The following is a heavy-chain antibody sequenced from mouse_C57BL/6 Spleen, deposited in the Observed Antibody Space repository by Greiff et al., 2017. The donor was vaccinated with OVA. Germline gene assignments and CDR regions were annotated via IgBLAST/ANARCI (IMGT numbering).Heavy chain of an antibody. CDR2: ISSGGDYI. J-gene: IGHJ2*01. D-gene: IGHD1-1*01. CDR3: TRANYYGSDYVDY. V-gene: IGHV5-9-1*02. CDR1: GFTFRSYA. Sequence: EVQLQESGEGLVKPGGSLKLSCAASGFTFRSYAMSWVRQTPEKRLEWVAYISSGGDYIYYADTVKGRFTISRDNARNTLYLQMSSLKSEDTAMYYCTRANYYGSDYVDYWGQGTTLTVSS.